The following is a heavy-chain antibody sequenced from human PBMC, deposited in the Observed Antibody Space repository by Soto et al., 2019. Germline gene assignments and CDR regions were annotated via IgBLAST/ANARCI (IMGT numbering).Heavy chain of an antibody. Sequence: SETLSLTCTVSGGSISSGGYYWSWIRQHPGKGLEWIGSIYYSGSTYYNPSLKSRVTISVDTSKNQFSLKLSSVTAADTAVYYCVPSNWFDPWGQGTLVTVSS. CDR2: IYYSGST. V-gene: IGHV4-39*01. CDR1: GGSISSGGYY. CDR3: VPSNWFDP. J-gene: IGHJ5*02.